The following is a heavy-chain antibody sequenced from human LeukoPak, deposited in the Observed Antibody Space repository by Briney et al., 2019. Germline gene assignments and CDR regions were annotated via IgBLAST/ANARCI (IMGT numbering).Heavy chain of an antibody. J-gene: IGHJ4*02. CDR1: GGSISSSSYY. Sequence: SETLSLTCTVSGGSISSSSYYWGWIRQPPGKGLEWIGSIYYSGSTYYNPSLKSRVTISVDTSKNQFSLKLSSVTAADTAVYYCARHRIAAADQYYFDYWGQGTLVTVSS. CDR2: IYYSGST. D-gene: IGHD6-13*01. CDR3: ARHRIAAADQYYFDY. V-gene: IGHV4-39*01.